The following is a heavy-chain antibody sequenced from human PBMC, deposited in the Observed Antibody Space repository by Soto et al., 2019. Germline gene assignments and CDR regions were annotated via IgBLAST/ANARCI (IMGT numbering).Heavy chain of an antibody. CDR3: ARLKHESIAVAGTDYYYYGMDV. V-gene: IGHV3-7*03. D-gene: IGHD6-19*01. J-gene: IGHJ6*02. Sequence: QPGGSLRLSCAASGFTFSSYWMSWVRQAPGKGLEWVANIKQDGSEKYYVDSVKGRFTISRDNAKNSLYLQMNSLRAEDTAVYYCARLKHESIAVAGTDYYYYGMDVWGQGTTVTVSS. CDR2: IKQDGSEK. CDR1: GFTFSSYW.